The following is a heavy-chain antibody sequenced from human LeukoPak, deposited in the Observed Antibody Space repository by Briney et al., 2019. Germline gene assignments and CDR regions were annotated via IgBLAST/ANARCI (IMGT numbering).Heavy chain of an antibody. CDR2: INHSGIT. CDR1: SYSISSGYY. D-gene: IGHD3-22*01. V-gene: IGHV4-38-2*02. Sequence: SETLSLTCTVSSYSISSGYYWGWIRQPPGKGLEWIASINHSGITYYNPSLKSRVTISVDTSKNQFSLKVTSVTAADTAVYYCASGSTSSGYRLAYWGQGTLVTVSS. J-gene: IGHJ4*02. CDR3: ASGSTSSGYRLAY.